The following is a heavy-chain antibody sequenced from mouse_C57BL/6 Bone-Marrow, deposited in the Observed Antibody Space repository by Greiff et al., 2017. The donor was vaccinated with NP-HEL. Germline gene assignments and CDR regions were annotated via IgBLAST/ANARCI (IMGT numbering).Heavy chain of an antibody. CDR3: ASPSRFAY. V-gene: IGHV1-82*01. Sequence: QVQLQQSGPELVKPGASVKISCKASGYAFSSSWMNWVKQRPGKGLEWIGRIYPGDGDTNYNGKFKGKATLTADKSSSTAYMQLSSLTSEDSAVYVCASPSRFAYWGQGTLVTVSA. J-gene: IGHJ3*01. CDR1: GYAFSSSW. CDR2: IYPGDGDT.